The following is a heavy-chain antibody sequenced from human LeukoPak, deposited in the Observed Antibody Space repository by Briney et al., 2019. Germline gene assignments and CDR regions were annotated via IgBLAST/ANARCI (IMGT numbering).Heavy chain of an antibody. V-gene: IGHV3-23*01. J-gene: IGHJ5*02. CDR3: AKLKGIAAAGTVWFDP. D-gene: IGHD6-13*01. CDR1: GFTFSSYA. CDR2: ISGSGGST. Sequence: GGSLRLSCAASGFTFSSYAMSWVRQAPGKGLEWVSAISGSGGSTYYADSVKGRFTISRDNSKNTQYLQMNSLRAEDTAVYYCAKLKGIAAAGTVWFDPWGQGTLVTVSS.